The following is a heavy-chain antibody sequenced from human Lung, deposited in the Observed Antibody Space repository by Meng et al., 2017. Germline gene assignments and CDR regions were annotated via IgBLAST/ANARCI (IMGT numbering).Heavy chain of an antibody. V-gene: IGHV3-74*01. J-gene: IGHJ1*01. CDR2: INRDGTKP. D-gene: IGHD1-1*01. CDR3: TNDRLNH. CDR1: GFTFTDHW. Sequence: VHLVASGGCFVPPGGSLRLSFAASGFTFTDHWMHWVRQGPGKGLVWVSRINRDGTKPTYADSVKGRFTISRDNAKNTLYLQMNNLRAEDTAFYYCTNDRLNHWGQGALVTVSS.